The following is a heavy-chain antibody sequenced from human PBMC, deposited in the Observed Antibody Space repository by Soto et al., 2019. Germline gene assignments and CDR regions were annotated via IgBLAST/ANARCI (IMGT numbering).Heavy chain of an antibody. V-gene: IGHV4-59*01. CDR1: GGSISSYY. D-gene: IGHD2-15*01. J-gene: IGHJ6*03. Sequence: SETLSLTCTVSGGSISSYYWSWIRQPPGKGLEWIGYIYYSGSTNYNPSLKSRVTISVDTSKNQFSLKLSSVTAADTAVYYCARWNCSGGSCRRGRYYYYYMDVWGKGTTVTVSS. CDR3: ARWNCSGGSCRRGRYYYYYMDV. CDR2: IYYSGST.